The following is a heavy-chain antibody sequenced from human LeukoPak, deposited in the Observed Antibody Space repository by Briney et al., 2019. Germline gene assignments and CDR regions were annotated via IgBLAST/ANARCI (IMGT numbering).Heavy chain of an antibody. CDR3: ARPRYDFWSGYYTDYFDY. D-gene: IGHD3-3*01. CDR2: ISASGGST. J-gene: IGHJ4*02. Sequence: GGSLRLSCAASGFTFSSSAMSWVRQVPGKGLEWVSGISASGGSTSYADSVKGRFTISRDNSKNTLYLQMNSLRAEDTAVYYCARPRYDFWSGYYTDYFDYWGQGTLVTVSS. CDR1: GFTFSSSA. V-gene: IGHV3-23*01.